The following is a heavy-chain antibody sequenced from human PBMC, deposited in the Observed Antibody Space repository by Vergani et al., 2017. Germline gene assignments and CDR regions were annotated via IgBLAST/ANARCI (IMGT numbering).Heavy chain of an antibody. Sequence: QVQLQESGPGLVKPSQTLSLSCTVSGGSIRSSYYYCGWLRQPPGKGLEWIASIYYSWSTYYNPSLKSRVTISVDTSKNQFSLKLSSVTSADTVVYFCARHSTVEWMVKLGWIVPWGQGILVTVSS. J-gene: IGHJ5*02. CDR3: ARHSTVEWMVKLGWIVP. CDR1: GGSIRSSYYY. D-gene: IGHD6-19*01. V-gene: IGHV4-39*01. CDR2: IYYSWST.